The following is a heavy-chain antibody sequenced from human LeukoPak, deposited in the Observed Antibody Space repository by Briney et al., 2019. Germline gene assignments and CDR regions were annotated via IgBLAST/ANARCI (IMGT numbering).Heavy chain of an antibody. CDR1: GYSFTSYW. CDR2: IYPGDSDT. V-gene: IGHV5-51*01. Sequence: GESLKISCKGSGYSFTSYWIGWVRQMPGKGLGWMGIIYPGDSDTRYSPSFQGQVTISADKSISTAYLQWSSLKASDTAMYYCARHISSGYSIFDAFDIWGQGTMVTVSS. J-gene: IGHJ3*02. CDR3: ARHISSGYSIFDAFDI. D-gene: IGHD3-3*01.